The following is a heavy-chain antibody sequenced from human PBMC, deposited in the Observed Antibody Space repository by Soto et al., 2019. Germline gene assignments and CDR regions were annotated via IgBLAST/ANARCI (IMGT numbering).Heavy chain of an antibody. D-gene: IGHD1-1*01. CDR2: IWYDGSNR. Sequence: QVQLVESGGGVVQPGSSLRLSCAASGFMFNTYGMHWVRQAPGKGLEWVAGIWYDGSNRYYADSVKGRFTISRDNSKNALYLQMNGLRAEDTAVYYCARDGGSWNGEDYWGQGTLVTVSS. CDR3: ARDGGSWNGEDY. J-gene: IGHJ4*02. CDR1: GFMFNTYG. V-gene: IGHV3-33*01.